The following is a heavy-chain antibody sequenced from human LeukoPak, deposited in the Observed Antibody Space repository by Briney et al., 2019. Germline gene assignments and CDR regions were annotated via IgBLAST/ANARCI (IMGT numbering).Heavy chain of an antibody. D-gene: IGHD3-3*02. V-gene: IGHV3-30*18. CDR1: GFTFSSYG. CDR2: ISYDGSNK. CDR3: AKDLGFLEWSPYYYYYYGMDV. Sequence: PGRSLRLSCAASGFTFSSYGMHWVRQAPGKGLEWVAVISYDGSNKYYADSAKGRFTISRDNSKNTLYLQMNSLRAEDTAVYYCAKDLGFLEWSPYYYYYYGMDVWGQGTTVTVSS. J-gene: IGHJ6*02.